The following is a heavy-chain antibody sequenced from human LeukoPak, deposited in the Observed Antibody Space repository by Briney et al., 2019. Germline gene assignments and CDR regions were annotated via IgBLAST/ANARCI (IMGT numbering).Heavy chain of an antibody. CDR1: GFTFSSYW. CDR3: AREPPYSNSWTDFDY. J-gene: IGHJ4*02. Sequence: PGGSLRLSCAASGFTFSSYWMSWVRQAPGKGLEWVANIKQDGSEKYYVDSVKGRFTISRDNAKNSLYLQMDSLRAEDTAVYYCAREPPYSNSWTDFDYWGQGTLVTVSS. V-gene: IGHV3-7*01. CDR2: IKQDGSEK. D-gene: IGHD6-6*01.